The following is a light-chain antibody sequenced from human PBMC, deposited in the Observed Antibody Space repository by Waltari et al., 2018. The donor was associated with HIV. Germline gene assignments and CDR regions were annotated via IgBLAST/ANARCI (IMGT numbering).Light chain of an antibody. CDR2: GKN. CDR1: SLRSYY. V-gene: IGLV3-19*01. J-gene: IGLJ3*02. Sequence: SSELTQDPAVSVALGQTVRITCQGDSLRSYYASWYQQKPGQAPVLVIYGKNNRPSGIPERFSGSSSRNTASLTITGAQAEDEADYYCNSRDSSGNHLVFGGGTKLTVL. CDR3: NSRDSSGNHLV.